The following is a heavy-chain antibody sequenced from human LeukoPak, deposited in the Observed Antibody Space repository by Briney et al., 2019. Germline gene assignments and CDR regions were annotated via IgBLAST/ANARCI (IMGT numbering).Heavy chain of an antibody. CDR2: IYYSGST. CDR3: AREWLLESNDY. V-gene: IGHV4-30-4*08. CDR1: GGSISSYY. Sequence: SETLSLTCTVSGGSISSYYWSWIRQPPGKGLEWIGYIYYSGSTYYNPSLKSRVTISVDTSKNQFSLKLSSVTAADTAVYYCAREWLLESNDYWGQGTLVTVSS. D-gene: IGHD3-22*01. J-gene: IGHJ4*02.